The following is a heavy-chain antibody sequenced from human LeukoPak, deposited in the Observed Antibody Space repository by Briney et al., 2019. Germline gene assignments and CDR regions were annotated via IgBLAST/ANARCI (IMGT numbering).Heavy chain of an antibody. J-gene: IGHJ4*02. V-gene: IGHV3-7*03. Sequence: GGSLRLSCVVSGFTFNRCWMNWVRQAPGKGLEWVANIKQDGSEKYYVDSVKGRFTISRDNAKNTLYLQMNSLRAEDTAVYYCARGGSTRIYYFDYWGQGTLVTVSS. CDR1: GFTFNRCW. CDR3: ARGGSTRIYYFDY. CDR2: IKQDGSEK.